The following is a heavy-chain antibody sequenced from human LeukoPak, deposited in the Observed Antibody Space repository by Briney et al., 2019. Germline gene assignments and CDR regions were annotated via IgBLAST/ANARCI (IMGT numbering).Heavy chain of an antibody. CDR2: INPNSGGT. Sequence: ASVKVSCKASGYTFTGYYMHWVRQAPGQGLEWMGWINPNSGGTNYAQKFQGRVTMTRDTSISTAYMELSRLRSDDTAVYYCARDRPTYYYDSSGYHDAFDIWGQGTMVTVSS. J-gene: IGHJ3*02. CDR1: GYTFTGYY. D-gene: IGHD3-22*01. V-gene: IGHV1-2*02. CDR3: ARDRPTYYYDSSGYHDAFDI.